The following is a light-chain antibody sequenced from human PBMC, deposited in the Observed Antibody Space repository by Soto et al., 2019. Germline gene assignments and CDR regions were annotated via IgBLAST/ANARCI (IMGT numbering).Light chain of an antibody. V-gene: IGLV2-14*01. CDR1: RTDVGGYNF. J-gene: IGLJ1*01. Sequence: QSALTQPASVSESPGQSITISCTGTRTDVGGYNFVSWYQQHPGKAPKLIIYEVSNRPSGVSNRFSGSKSDNTASLTISGLQAEEEADYYCCSYVSSKTYVLGTGTKVTVL. CDR2: EVS. CDR3: CSYVSSKTYV.